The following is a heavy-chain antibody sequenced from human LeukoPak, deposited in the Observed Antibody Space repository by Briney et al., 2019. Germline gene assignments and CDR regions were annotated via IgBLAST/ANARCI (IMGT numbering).Heavy chain of an antibody. V-gene: IGHV1-18*01. CDR3: ATLIVVVPAAMREEYFDY. J-gene: IGHJ4*02. Sequence: ASVKVSCKASGYTFTSYGISWVRQAPGQGLERMGWISAYNGNTNYAQKLQGRVTMTTDTSTSTAYMELRSLRSEDTAVYYCATLIVVVPAAMREEYFDYWGQGTLVTVSS. CDR1: GYTFTSYG. D-gene: IGHD2-2*01. CDR2: ISAYNGNT.